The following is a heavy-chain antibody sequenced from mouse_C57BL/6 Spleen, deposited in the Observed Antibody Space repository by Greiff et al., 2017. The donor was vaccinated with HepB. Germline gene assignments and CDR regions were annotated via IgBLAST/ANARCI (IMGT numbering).Heavy chain of an antibody. J-gene: IGHJ1*03. D-gene: IGHD2-1*01. CDR3: ARGGNPYWYFDV. V-gene: IGHV3-6*01. Sequence: DVKLQESGPGLVKPSQSLSLTCSVTGYSITSGYYWNWIRQFPGNKLEWMGYISYDGSNNYNPSLKNRISITRDTSKNQFFLKLNSVTTEDTATYYCARGGNPYWYFDVWGTGTTVTVSS. CDR2: ISYDGSN. CDR1: GYSITSGYY.